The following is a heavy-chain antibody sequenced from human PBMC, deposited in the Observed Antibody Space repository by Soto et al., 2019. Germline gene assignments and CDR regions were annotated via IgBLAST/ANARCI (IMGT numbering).Heavy chain of an antibody. J-gene: IGHJ6*02. D-gene: IGHD1-26*01. CDR1: GFTVSSDY. CDR2: IYSGGNT. Sequence: EVQVVESGGGVVQPGGSLRLTCAASGFTVSSDYMNWVRQAPGKGLEWVSVIYSGGNTYYGDSVKGRFTMSRDNSKNMLYVQMNSLRVEDTAVYYCASDPGDRNGVIVWGQRTAVTVSS. V-gene: IGHV3-66*01. CDR3: ASDPGDRNGVIV.